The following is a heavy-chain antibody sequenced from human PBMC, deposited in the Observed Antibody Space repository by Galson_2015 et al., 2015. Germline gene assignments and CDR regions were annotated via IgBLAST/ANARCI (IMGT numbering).Heavy chain of an antibody. CDR1: GFTFTTYA. V-gene: IGHV3-23*01. CDR2: IIGSGAST. D-gene: IGHD3-10*02. CDR3: ARDLFLLYFDL. J-gene: IGHJ2*01. Sequence: SLSLSCAASGFTFTTYAMTWVRQAPGRGLEWISSIIGSGASTYYADSVRGRFTISRDNSKNTLHLQMNSLRAEDTAVYYCARDLFLLYFDLWGRGTLVTVSS.